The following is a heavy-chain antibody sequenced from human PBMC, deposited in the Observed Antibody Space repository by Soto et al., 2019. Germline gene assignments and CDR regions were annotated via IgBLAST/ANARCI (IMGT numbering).Heavy chain of an antibody. Sequence: ASVKVSCKASGYTFTGYYMHWVRQAPGQELERMGIINPSGGSTSYAQKFQGRVTMTRDTFTSTVYMELSSLRSEDTAVYYCARIGFITITAGGMDVWGQGTTVTVSS. J-gene: IGHJ6*02. CDR1: GYTFTGYY. CDR2: INPSGGST. D-gene: IGHD3-3*01. CDR3: ARIGFITITAGGMDV. V-gene: IGHV1-46*01.